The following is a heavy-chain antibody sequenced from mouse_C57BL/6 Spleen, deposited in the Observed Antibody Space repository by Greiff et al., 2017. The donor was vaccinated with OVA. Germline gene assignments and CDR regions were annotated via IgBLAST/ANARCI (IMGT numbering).Heavy chain of an antibody. CDR2: ISSGSSTI. CDR3: ARNYYGSSYQYYYAMDY. J-gene: IGHJ4*01. D-gene: IGHD1-1*01. Sequence: EVKLVESGGGLVKPGGSLKLSCAASGFTFSDYGMHWVRQAPEKGLEWVAYISSGSSTIYYADTVKGRFTISRDNAKNTLFLQMTSLRSEDTAMYYFARNYYGSSYQYYYAMDYWGQGTSVTVSS. V-gene: IGHV5-17*01. CDR1: GFTFSDYG.